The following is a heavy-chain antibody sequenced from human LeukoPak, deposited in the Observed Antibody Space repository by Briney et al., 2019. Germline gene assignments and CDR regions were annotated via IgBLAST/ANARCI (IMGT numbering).Heavy chain of an antibody. V-gene: IGHV3-53*01. CDR3: ASTGVVGKLVQFQPYDY. CDR2: IYSGGST. CDR1: GFTFSSYA. D-gene: IGHD6-13*01. Sequence: PGGSLRLSCAASGFTFSSYAMSWVRQAPGKGLEWVSVIYSGGSTYYADSVKGRFTISRDNSKNTLYLQMNSLRAEDTAVYYCASTGVVGKLVQFQPYDYWGQGTLVTVSS. J-gene: IGHJ4*02.